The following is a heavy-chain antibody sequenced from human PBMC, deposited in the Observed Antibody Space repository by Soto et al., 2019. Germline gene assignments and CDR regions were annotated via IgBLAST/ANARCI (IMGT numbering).Heavy chain of an antibody. J-gene: IGHJ3*02. CDR3: ARDHKEAFDI. Sequence: PXXTLSLACTVSGGSVSSYFLNWIRQAPGKGLEWIGYMYFNESTNYNPSLKGRVTISLGTSKSLFSLKLKSVTAEDTAVYYCARDHKEAFDIWGQGTLVTVSS. CDR1: GGSVSSYF. V-gene: IGHV4-59*02. CDR2: MYFNEST.